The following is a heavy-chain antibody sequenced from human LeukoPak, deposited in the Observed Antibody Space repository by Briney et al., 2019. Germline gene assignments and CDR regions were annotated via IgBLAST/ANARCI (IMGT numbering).Heavy chain of an antibody. Sequence: GASVKVSCKTSGYTFTGYYIYWVRQAPGQGLEWMGWINPNSGGTIYAQKFQGRVTMTRDTSISTVYMELSRLRSDDTAVYYCATVRSYYYYMDVWGKGTTVTVSS. CDR1: GYTFTGYY. J-gene: IGHJ6*03. V-gene: IGHV1-2*02. CDR3: ATVRSYYYYMDV. CDR2: INPNSGGT.